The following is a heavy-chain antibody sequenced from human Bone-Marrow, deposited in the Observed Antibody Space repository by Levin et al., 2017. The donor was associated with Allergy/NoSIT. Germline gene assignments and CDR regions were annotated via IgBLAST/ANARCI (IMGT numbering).Heavy chain of an antibody. CDR1: GGSISSYY. V-gene: IGHV4-59*08. J-gene: IGHJ4*02. Sequence: SQTLSLTCTVSGGSISSYYWSWIRQPPGKGLEWIGYIYYSGSTNYNPSLKSRVTISVDTSKNQFSLKLSSVTAADTAVYYCARLKTRNGAFEGWGQGTLVTVSS. CDR2: IYYSGST. CDR3: ARLKTRNGAFEG. D-gene: IGHD3-10*01.